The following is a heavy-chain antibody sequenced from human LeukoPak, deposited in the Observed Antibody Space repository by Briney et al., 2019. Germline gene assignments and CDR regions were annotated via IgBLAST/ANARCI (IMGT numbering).Heavy chain of an antibody. J-gene: IGHJ5*02. D-gene: IGHD3-10*01. V-gene: IGHV4-34*01. CDR1: GGSFSGYY. Sequence: SETLSLTCAVYGGSFSGYYWSWIRQPPGKGLEWIGEINHSGSTNYNPSLKSRVTISVDTSKNQFSLKLSSVTAADTAVYYCARQLLWFGELSNWFDPWGQGTLVTVSS. CDR2: INHSGST. CDR3: ARQLLWFGELSNWFDP.